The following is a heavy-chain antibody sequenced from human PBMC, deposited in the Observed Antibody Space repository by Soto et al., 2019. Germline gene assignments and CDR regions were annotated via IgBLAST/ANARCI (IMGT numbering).Heavy chain of an antibody. Sequence: QLQLVQSGAEVREPGSSVKVSCKASGGTFSSYTVIWVRQAPGQGLEWMGGITPTLNIAKYAEKFQGRVTITADESTSTVNMHLSSLRSEDTAVYFCARGYYSGSNPSSFDYWGQGTLVAVS. CDR2: ITPTLNIA. CDR1: GGTFSSYT. CDR3: ARGYYSGSNPSSFDY. J-gene: IGHJ4*02. D-gene: IGHD1-26*01. V-gene: IGHV1-69*01.